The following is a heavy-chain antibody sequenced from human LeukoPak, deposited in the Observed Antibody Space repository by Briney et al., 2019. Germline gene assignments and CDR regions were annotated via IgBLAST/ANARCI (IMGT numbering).Heavy chain of an antibody. V-gene: IGHV4-39*07. CDR3: ARHGLESPRGPHYFDY. Sequence: PSETLSLTCLVSGGSISSTSYYWGWIRQSPGRGLEWIGSFYYTGSIFDNRSLRSRVTISIDMSKNQFLLKLTSVTAADTAVYYCARHGLESPRGPHYFDYWGQGTLVTVSS. D-gene: IGHD3/OR15-3a*01. J-gene: IGHJ4*02. CDR1: GGSISSTSYY. CDR2: FYYTGSI.